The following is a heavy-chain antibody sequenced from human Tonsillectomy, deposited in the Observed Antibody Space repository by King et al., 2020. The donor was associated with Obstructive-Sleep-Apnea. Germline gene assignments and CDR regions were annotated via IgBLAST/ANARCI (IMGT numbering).Heavy chain of an antibody. CDR3: ARRDYYYYGVDV. J-gene: IGHJ6*02. V-gene: IGHV4-59*08. CDR2: IYYSGST. Sequence: QLQESGPGLVKPSETLSLTCTVSGGSIRSYYWSWIRQAPGKGLEWLGYIYYSGSTNYNPSLKSRVTISVDTSKNQFFLKLSSVTAADTAIYYCARRDYYYYGVDVWGQGTTVTVSS. CDR1: GGSIRSYY.